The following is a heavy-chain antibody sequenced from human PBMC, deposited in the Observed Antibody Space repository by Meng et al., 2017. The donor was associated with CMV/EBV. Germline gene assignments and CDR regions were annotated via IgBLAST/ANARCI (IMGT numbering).Heavy chain of an antibody. CDR2: ISSSSSYI. CDR1: GFTFSSYR. V-gene: IGHV3-21*01. CDR3: ARGRDILTGYQGYQYGMDV. J-gene: IGHJ6*02. Sequence: GESLKFSCAASGFTFSSYRMNWVRQAPGKGLEWVSSISSSSSYIYYADSVKGRFTISRDNAKNSLYLQMNSLRAEDTAVYYCARGRDILTGYQGYQYGMDVWGQETTVTVSS. D-gene: IGHD3-9*01.